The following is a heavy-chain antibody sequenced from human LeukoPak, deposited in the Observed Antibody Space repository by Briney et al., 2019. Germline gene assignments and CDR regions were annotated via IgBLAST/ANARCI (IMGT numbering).Heavy chain of an antibody. Sequence: PSETLSLTCTVSGGSISSSSYYWGWLRQPPGKGLEWIGSIYYSGSTYYNPSLKSRVTISVDTSKNQFSLKLSSVTAADTAVYYCARHKWERRSIAAAAYFDYWGQGTLVTVSS. CDR3: ARHKWERRSIAAAAYFDY. D-gene: IGHD6-13*01. CDR2: IYYSGST. CDR1: GGSISSSSYY. J-gene: IGHJ4*02. V-gene: IGHV4-39*01.